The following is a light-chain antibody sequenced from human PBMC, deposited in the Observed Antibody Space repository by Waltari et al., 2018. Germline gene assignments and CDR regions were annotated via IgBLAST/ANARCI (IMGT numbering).Light chain of an antibody. CDR1: QSVSSY. CDR3: QLRSNWPELT. J-gene: IGKJ4*01. CDR2: DAS. V-gene: IGKV3-11*01. Sequence: EIVLTQSPATLSLSPGERATLSCRASQSVSSYLAWYQQKPGKAPRLLIYDASNRATGIPARFSGSGSGTDFTLTISSLEPEDFAVYYCQLRSNWPELTFGGGTKVEIK.